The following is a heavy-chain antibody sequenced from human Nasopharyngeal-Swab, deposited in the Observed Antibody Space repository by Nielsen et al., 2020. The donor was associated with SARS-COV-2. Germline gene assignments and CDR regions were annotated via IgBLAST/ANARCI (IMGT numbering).Heavy chain of an antibody. CDR1: GGSFSGYY. V-gene: IGHV3-20*01. Sequence: ETLSLTCAVYGGSFSGYYWSWIRQPPGKGLEWVSGINWNGGSTSYAASVKGRFTISRDNAKNSLYLQMNTLRAEDTAWYHCARVRYSGYDSGLDVWGQGTTVTVSS. CDR2: INWNGGST. CDR3: ARVRYSGYDSGLDV. J-gene: IGHJ6*02. D-gene: IGHD5-12*01.